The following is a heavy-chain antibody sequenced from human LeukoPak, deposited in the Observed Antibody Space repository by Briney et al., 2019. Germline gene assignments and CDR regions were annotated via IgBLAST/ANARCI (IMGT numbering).Heavy chain of an antibody. D-gene: IGHD3-22*01. CDR1: GFTFSSYS. CDR2: ISGNGGNT. CDR3: AKEAYYYDSSGSYYFDY. V-gene: IGHV3-64*01. Sequence: GGSLRLSCAASGFTFSSYSMNRVRQAPGKGLECVSVISGNGGNTYYANSVKGRFTISRDNSKNTLYLQMGSLRVEDMAVYYCAKEAYYYDSSGSYYFDYWGQGTLVTVSS. J-gene: IGHJ4*02.